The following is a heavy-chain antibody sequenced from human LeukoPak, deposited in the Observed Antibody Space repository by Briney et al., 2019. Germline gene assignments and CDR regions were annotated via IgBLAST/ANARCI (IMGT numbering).Heavy chain of an antibody. CDR1: GFGFSDNW. D-gene: IGHD3-10*01. J-gene: IGHJ5*02. V-gene: IGHV3-7*01. CDR3: LQYDSGST. Sequence: GGSLRLSCVASGFGFSDNWMSWVRQAPGKGLEWVANIKKDGSEKYYVDSVKGRFTVSRDNAQKSLYLQMNSLRAEDTALYFCLQYDSGSTWGQGTLVSVSS. CDR2: IKKDGSEK.